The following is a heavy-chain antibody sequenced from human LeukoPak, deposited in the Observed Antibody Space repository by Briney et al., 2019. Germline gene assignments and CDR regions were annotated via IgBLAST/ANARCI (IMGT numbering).Heavy chain of an antibody. D-gene: IGHD3-3*01. Sequence: GGSLRLSCAASGFTFSSYWMSWVRQAPGKGLEWVANIKQDGSEKYYVDSVKGQFTISRDNAKNSLYLQMNSLRAEDTAVYYCARDPFEIPLHGVLYWGQGTLVTVSS. J-gene: IGHJ4*02. CDR1: GFTFSSYW. CDR2: IKQDGSEK. V-gene: IGHV3-7*01. CDR3: ARDPFEIPLHGVLY.